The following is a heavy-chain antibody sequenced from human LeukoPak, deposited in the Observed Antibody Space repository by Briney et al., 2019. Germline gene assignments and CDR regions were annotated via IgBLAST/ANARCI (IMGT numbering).Heavy chain of an antibody. CDR2: ISSSGSTK. J-gene: IGHJ4*02. CDR1: GFTLSSYE. D-gene: IGHD3-22*01. V-gene: IGHV3-48*03. Sequence: PGGSLRLSCAASGFTLSSYEMNWVRQAPGKGLEWVSKISSSGSTKYYADSVKGRFTISRDNAKNSLYLQMNSLRAEDTAVYYCAREVYYYDSSGYYYVFDYWGQGTLVNVSS. CDR3: AREVYYYDSSGYYYVFDY.